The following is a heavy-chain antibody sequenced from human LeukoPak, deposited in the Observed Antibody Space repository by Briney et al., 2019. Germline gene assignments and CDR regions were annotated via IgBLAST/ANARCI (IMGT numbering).Heavy chain of an antibody. V-gene: IGHV1-46*01. CDR1: GYTFTSYY. CDR2: INPSGSST. J-gene: IGHJ5*02. D-gene: IGHD1-26*01. CDR3: ARDNSVGDTAWWFDP. Sequence: ASVKVSCKASGYTFTSYYMHWVRQAPGQGLEWMGLINPSGSSTSYAQKFQGRLSLTRDMFTSTDYMELSSLRSEDTAVYYCARDNSVGDTAWWFDPWGQGTLVTVSS.